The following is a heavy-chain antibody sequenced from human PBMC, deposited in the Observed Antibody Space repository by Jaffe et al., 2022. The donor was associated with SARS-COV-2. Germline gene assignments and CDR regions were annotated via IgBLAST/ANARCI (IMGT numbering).Heavy chain of an antibody. CDR1: GYTFSRYW. V-gene: IGHV3-74*01. Sequence: EVQLVESGGGLVQPGGSLRLSCAASGYTFSRYWMHWLRQAPGKGLVWVSRINSDGSSISYADSVKGRLTTSRDNAKNTLFLQMHSLRAEDTAVYYCARADGGYYDGSAYISYYLDKWGLGTPVTVSS. CDR3: ARADGGYYDGSAYISYYLDK. J-gene: IGHJ4*02. D-gene: IGHD3-22*01. CDR2: INSDGSSI.